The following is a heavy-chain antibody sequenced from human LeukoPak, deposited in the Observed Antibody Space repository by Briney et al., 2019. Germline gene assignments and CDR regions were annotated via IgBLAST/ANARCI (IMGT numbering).Heavy chain of an antibody. CDR1: GGSFSGYY. CDR3: ASSQDGYNSNQPWAFDI. D-gene: IGHD5-24*01. Sequence: SETLSLTCAVYGGSFSGYYWSWIRQPPGKGLEWIGEINHSGSTNYNPSLKSRVTISVDTSKNQFSLKLSSVTAADTAVYYCASSQDGYNSNQPWAFDIWGQGTMVTVSS. V-gene: IGHV4-34*01. CDR2: INHSGST. J-gene: IGHJ3*02.